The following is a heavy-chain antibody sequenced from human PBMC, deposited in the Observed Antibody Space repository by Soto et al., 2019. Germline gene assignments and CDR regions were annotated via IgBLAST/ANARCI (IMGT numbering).Heavy chain of an antibody. CDR3: ARLGGGLWYNWNYGPQWFDY. CDR2: ISAYNGNT. CDR1: GYTFTSYG. J-gene: IGHJ4*02. Sequence: QVPLVQSGAEVKKPGASVKVSCKASGYTFTSYGISWVRQAPGQGLEWMGWISAYNGNTNYAQKLQGRVTMTTDTATSTAYMELRSLRSDDTAVYYCARLGGGLWYNWNYGPQWFDYWGQGTLVTVSS. D-gene: IGHD1-7*01. V-gene: IGHV1-18*04.